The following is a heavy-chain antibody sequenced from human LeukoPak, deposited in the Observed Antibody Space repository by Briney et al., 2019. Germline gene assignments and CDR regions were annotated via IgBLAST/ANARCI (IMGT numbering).Heavy chain of an antibody. CDR2: ISSSSSSYI. D-gene: IGHD5-24*01. V-gene: IGHV3-21*01. Sequence: GGSLRLSCAASGFTFSNAWMNWVRQAPGKGLEWVSSISSSSSSYIYYADSVKGRFTISRDNAKNSLYLQMNSLRAEDTAVYYCARGMATRIYYYYYGMDVWGQGTTVTVSS. J-gene: IGHJ6*02. CDR3: ARGMATRIYYYYYGMDV. CDR1: GFTFSNAW.